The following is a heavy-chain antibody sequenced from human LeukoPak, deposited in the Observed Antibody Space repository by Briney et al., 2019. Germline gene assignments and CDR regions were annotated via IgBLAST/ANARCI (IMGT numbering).Heavy chain of an antibody. CDR3: ARTYYDILTGYNPYFDY. D-gene: IGHD3-9*01. CDR2: IRYDGSNK. V-gene: IGHV3-33*08. Sequence: GGSLRLSCAASRFTFSSYGMHWVRQAPGKGLEWVAFIRYDGSNKYYADSVKGRFTISRDNAKNFLYLQMNSLRAEDTAVYYCARTYYDILTGYNPYFDYWGQGILVTVSS. J-gene: IGHJ4*02. CDR1: RFTFSSYG.